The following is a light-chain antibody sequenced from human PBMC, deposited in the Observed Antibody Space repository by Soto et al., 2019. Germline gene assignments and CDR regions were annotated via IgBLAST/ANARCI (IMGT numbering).Light chain of an antibody. V-gene: IGKV3-15*01. Sequence: EIVMTQSPATLSVSPGERATLSCRASQSVSSNLAWYQQKPGQAPRLLIYGASTRAPGIPARFSGSGSGTVFALTSSNLQSEDFAVYYCQHYNNWPPWTFGQGTKVEIK. CDR3: QHYNNWPPWT. CDR2: GAS. J-gene: IGKJ1*01. CDR1: QSVSSN.